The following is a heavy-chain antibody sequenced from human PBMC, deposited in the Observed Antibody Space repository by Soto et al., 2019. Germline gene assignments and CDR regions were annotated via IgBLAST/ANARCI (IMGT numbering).Heavy chain of an antibody. Sequence: ASVKVSCKASGYTFTSYGISWVRQAPGQGLEWMGWISAYNGNTNYAQKLQGRVTMTTDTSTSTAYMELRSLRSDDTAVYYCARAVDTGDYPSYYYGMDVWGQGTTVTVSS. J-gene: IGHJ6*02. CDR2: ISAYNGNT. D-gene: IGHD4-17*01. CDR3: ARAVDTGDYPSYYYGMDV. V-gene: IGHV1-18*01. CDR1: GYTFTSYG.